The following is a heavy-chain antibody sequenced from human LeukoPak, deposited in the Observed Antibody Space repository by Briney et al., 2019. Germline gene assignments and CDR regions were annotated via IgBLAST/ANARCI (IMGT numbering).Heavy chain of an antibody. Sequence: PGGSLRLSCAASGPTFGSYWMHWVRRVPGKGLVWVSRINGDGSSISYADSVKGRSTISRDNAKNTVYLQMNSLRAEDTAVYHCTTKEGSGSYLFEYWGQGTRVTVSS. V-gene: IGHV3-74*01. D-gene: IGHD3-10*01. CDR2: INGDGSSI. J-gene: IGHJ4*02. CDR3: TTKEGSGSYLFEY. CDR1: GPTFGSYW.